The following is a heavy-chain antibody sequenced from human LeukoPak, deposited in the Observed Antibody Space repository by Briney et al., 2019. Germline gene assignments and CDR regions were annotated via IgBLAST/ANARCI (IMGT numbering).Heavy chain of an antibody. Sequence: PGRSLRLSCAASGFTFSSYGMHWVRQAPGKGLEWVAVISYDGSNKYYADSVKGRFTISRDNSKNTLYLQMNSLRAEDTAVYYCATVTTVKVYWGQGTLVTVSS. CDR1: GFTFSSYG. CDR2: ISYDGSNK. CDR3: ATVTTVKVY. J-gene: IGHJ4*02. V-gene: IGHV3-30*03. D-gene: IGHD4-17*01.